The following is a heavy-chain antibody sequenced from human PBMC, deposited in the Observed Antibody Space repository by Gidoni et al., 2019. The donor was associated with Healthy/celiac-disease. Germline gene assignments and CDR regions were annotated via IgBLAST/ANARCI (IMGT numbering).Heavy chain of an antibody. D-gene: IGHD3-10*01. CDR1: GFTLRSNY. CDR3: ARDNGSGSYYNGWFDP. V-gene: IGHV3-66*01. CDR2: IYSGGST. J-gene: IGHJ5*02. Sequence: EVPLLEYGGALVQPGGSLRRSCAASGFTLRSNYMRRARQAPGKGLEWVSVIYSGGSTYYADSVKGRFTISRDNSKNTLYLQMNSLRAEDTAVYYCARDNGSGSYYNGWFDPWGQGTLVTVSS.